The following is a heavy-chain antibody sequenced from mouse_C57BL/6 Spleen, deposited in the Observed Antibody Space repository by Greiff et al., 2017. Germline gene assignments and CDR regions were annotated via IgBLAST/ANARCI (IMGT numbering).Heavy chain of an antibody. V-gene: IGHV1-82*01. CDR3: ARSSYYGSSYEAWFAY. J-gene: IGHJ3*01. Sequence: VQLQQSGPELVKPRASVKISCKASGYAFSSSWMNWVKQRPGKGLEWIGRIYPGDGDTNYNGKFKGKATLTADKSSSTAYMQLSSLTSEDSAVYFCARSSYYGSSYEAWFAYWGQGTLVTVSA. D-gene: IGHD1-1*01. CDR2: IYPGDGDT. CDR1: GYAFSSSW.